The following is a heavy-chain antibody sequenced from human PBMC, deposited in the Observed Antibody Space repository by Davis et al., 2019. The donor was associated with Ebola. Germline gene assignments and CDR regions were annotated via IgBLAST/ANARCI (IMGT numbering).Heavy chain of an antibody. Sequence: PSETLSLTCAVYGGSFSGYYWSWIRQPPGKGLEWIGEINHSGSTNYNPSLKSRVTISVDTSKNQFSLKLSSVTAADTAVYYCARVRAVVPAAPDYWGQGTLVTVSS. CDR2: INHSGST. CDR3: ARVRAVVPAAPDY. J-gene: IGHJ4*02. V-gene: IGHV4-34*01. D-gene: IGHD2-2*01. CDR1: GGSFSGYY.